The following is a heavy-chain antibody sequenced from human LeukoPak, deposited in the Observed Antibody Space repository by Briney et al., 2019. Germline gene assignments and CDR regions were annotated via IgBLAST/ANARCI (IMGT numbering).Heavy chain of an antibody. V-gene: IGHV1-18*01. CDR3: ARGHSTSWPEYFQH. CDR1: GYTFNRYG. Sequence: ASVKVSCKASGYTFNRYGISWVRQAPGQGLEWMGWISAYNGNTKSAQNLQGRVTMTTDTSTTTAYMELRSLRSDDTAVYYCARGHSTSWPEYFQHWGQGTLVTASS. J-gene: IGHJ1*01. D-gene: IGHD6-13*01. CDR2: ISAYNGNT.